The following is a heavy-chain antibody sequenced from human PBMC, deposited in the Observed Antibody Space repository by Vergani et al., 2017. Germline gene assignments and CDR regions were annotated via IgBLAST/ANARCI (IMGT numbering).Heavy chain of an antibody. Sequence: EVQLLESGGGLVQPGGSLRLSCAASGFTVSSKYMSWVRQAPGKGLEWVSVIYSGGSTYYADSVRGRFTISRDNSRNTMYLQMNSLGAEDTAVYYCARGVGSSSFDPWGQGTLVTVSS. D-gene: IGHD6-6*01. V-gene: IGHV3-66*01. CDR1: GFTVSSKY. J-gene: IGHJ5*02. CDR2: IYSGGST. CDR3: ARGVGSSSFDP.